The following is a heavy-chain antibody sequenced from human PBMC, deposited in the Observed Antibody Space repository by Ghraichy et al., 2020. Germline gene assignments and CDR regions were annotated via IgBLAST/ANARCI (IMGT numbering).Heavy chain of an antibody. CDR2: ITSSGRTT. CDR3: ARGSKVVRLYYYDGMDV. Sequence: GGSLRLSCVASGFTLSGYSMNWVRQSPGKGLEWVSYITSSGRTTSYADSVKGRFTISRDNAQNSLYLQMNSLRDEDTAVYYCARGSKVVRLYYYDGMDVWGQGTTVTVSS. CDR1: GFTLSGYS. V-gene: IGHV3-48*02. J-gene: IGHJ6*02. D-gene: IGHD2-21*01.